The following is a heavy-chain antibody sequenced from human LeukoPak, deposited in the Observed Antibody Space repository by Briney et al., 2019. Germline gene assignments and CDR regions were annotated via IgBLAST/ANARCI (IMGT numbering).Heavy chain of an antibody. V-gene: IGHV1-8*01. D-gene: IGHD7-27*01. CDR3: ARGPPNWGYDY. CDR1: GYTFTSYD. J-gene: IGHJ4*02. CDR2: MSPNSGDT. Sequence: AASVKVSCKASGYTFTSYDFNWVRQATGQRPEWMGWMSPNSGDTGYAQKFQDRVTMTRNTSISTAYMELSSLRSDDTAVYHCARGPPNWGYDYWGPGTLVTVSS.